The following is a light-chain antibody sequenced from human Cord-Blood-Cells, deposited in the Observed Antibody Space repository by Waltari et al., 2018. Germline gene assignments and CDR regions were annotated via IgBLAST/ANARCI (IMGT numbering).Light chain of an antibody. Sequence: EILMTQSSATLSVSPGERATLSCRASQSVSSNLAWYQQKPGPAPRLLIYGASTRATGIPARFSGSGSGTEFTLTISSLQSEDFAVYYCQQYNNWPPLTFGGGTKVELK. CDR2: GAS. J-gene: IGKJ4*01. CDR3: QQYNNWPPLT. CDR1: QSVSSN. V-gene: IGKV3-15*01.